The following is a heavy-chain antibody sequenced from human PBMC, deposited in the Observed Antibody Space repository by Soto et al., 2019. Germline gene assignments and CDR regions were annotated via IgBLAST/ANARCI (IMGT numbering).Heavy chain of an antibody. CDR1: GGSISNYF. V-gene: IGHV4-59*01. Sequence: QVQLQESGPGLVKSSETLSLTCRVSGGSISNYFWSWIRQPPGKGLEWIGYIFNSGSTIYSPSLKSRVTLTLDTSKNQFSLRLGSVTVADTAIYCCARGPETYSMDVWGKGTTVTVSS. CDR2: IFNSGST. J-gene: IGHJ6*03. CDR3: ARGPETYSMDV.